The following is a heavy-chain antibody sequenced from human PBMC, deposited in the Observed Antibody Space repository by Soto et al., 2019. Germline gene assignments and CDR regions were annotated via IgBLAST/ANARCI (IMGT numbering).Heavy chain of an antibody. CDR1: GFTFSSYG. CDR2: ISYDGSNK. CDR3: AKGRVTWYV. V-gene: IGHV3-30*18. D-gene: IGHD3-16*01. J-gene: IGHJ4*02. Sequence: GGSLRLSCAASGFTFSSYGMHWVRQAPGKGLEWVAVISYDGSNKYYADSAKGRFTISRDNSKNTLYLQMNSLRAEDTAVYYCAKGRVTWYVGGQGTLVTVSS.